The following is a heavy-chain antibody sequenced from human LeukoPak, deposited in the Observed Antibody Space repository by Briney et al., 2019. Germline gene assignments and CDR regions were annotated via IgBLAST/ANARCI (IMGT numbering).Heavy chain of an antibody. V-gene: IGHV4-59*01. CDR3: VRGLMTMADY. CDR2: IYYRGST. Sequence: SETLSLTCNVSGGSISSYYWGWIRQPPGKGLEWIGYIYYRGSTDYNPSLKSRVTISLGTSKNQFSLKLSSVTAADTAVYYCVRGLMTMADYWGQGTLVTVSS. CDR1: GGSISSYY. D-gene: IGHD4/OR15-4a*01. J-gene: IGHJ4*02.